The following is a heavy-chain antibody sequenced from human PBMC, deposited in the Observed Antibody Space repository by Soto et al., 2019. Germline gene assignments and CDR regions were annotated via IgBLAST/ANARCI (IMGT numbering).Heavy chain of an antibody. CDR1: GGSISSYY. J-gene: IGHJ6*02. V-gene: IGHV4-4*07. Sequence: SETLSLTCTVSGGSISSYYWSWIRQPAGKGLEWIGRIYTSGGTNYNPSLKSRVTMSVDTSKNQFSLKLSSVTAADTAVYYCAREGGSGSYLYYYYGMDVWGQGTTVTVSS. CDR2: IYTSGGT. D-gene: IGHD1-26*01. CDR3: AREGGSGSYLYYYYGMDV.